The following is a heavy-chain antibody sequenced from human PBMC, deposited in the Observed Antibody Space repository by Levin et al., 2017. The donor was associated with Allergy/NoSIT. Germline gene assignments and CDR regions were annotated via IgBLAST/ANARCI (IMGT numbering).Heavy chain of an antibody. V-gene: IGHV3-23*01. D-gene: IGHD6-13*01. CDR3: AKALSSSWGDFDC. CDR1: GFTFGSYA. J-gene: IGHJ4*02. Sequence: GGSLRLSCAASGFTFGSYAMSWVRQAPGKGLEWVAAISGSGRISYYADSVKGRVTISTDNSKNTLHLQMNSLRAEDTAVYYCAKALSSSWGDFDCWGQGTLVTVSS. CDR2: ISGSGRIS.